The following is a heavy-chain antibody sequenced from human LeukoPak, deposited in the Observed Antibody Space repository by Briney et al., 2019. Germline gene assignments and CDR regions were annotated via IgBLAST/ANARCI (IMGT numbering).Heavy chain of an antibody. V-gene: IGHV4-34*01. J-gene: IGHJ6*03. Sequence: KTSETLSLTCAVYGGSFSGYYWSWIRQPPGKGLEWIGEINHSGSTNYNPSLKSRVTISVDTSKNQFSLKLSSVTAADTAVYYCASYCSSTSCYDMDVWGKGTTVTVSS. CDR2: INHSGST. CDR3: ASYCSSTSCYDMDV. CDR1: GGSFSGYY. D-gene: IGHD2-2*01.